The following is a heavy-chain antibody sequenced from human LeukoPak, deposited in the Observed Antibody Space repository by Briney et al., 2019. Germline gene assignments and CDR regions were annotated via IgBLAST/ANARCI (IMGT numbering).Heavy chain of an antibody. D-gene: IGHD3-3*01. J-gene: IGHJ4*02. Sequence: SATLSLTCAVYGGSFSGYYCSWIRQPPRNGLEWIGVINHSGCTNYNPSLKSRVTISVETSKNQFFFKLSSWTAADTLVYYCARGGPAELRFLEWLSSLTFDYWGQGTLVTVSS. CDR2: INHSGCT. CDR3: ARGGPAELRFLEWLSSLTFDY. CDR1: GGSFSGYY. V-gene: IGHV4-34*01.